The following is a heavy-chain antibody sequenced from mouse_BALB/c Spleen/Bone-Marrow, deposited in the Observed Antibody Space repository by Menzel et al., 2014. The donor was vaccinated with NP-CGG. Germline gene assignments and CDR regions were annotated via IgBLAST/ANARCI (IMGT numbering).Heavy chain of an antibody. V-gene: IGHV1-20*02. D-gene: IGHD1-1*01. CDR3: ARSGYYGSSYFDY. Sequence: VQLQQPGPELVKPGASVKISCKASSYSFTGYFMNWVMQSHGKSLEWIGRINPYNGDTFYNQKFKGKATLTVDKSSSTAHMELRSLASEDSAVYYCARSGYYGSSYFDYWGQGTTLTVSS. CDR2: INPYNGDT. J-gene: IGHJ2*01. CDR1: SYSFTGYF.